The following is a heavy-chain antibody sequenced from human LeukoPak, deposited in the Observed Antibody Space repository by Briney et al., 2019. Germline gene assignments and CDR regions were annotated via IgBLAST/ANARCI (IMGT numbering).Heavy chain of an antibody. CDR1: GGSFSGYY. J-gene: IGHJ5*02. CDR3: ARGYSSRTSCYRQYNWFDP. Sequence: SETLSLTCAVYGGSFSGYYWSWIRQPPGKGLEWIGEINHSGSTNYNPSLKSRVTISVDTSKNQFSLKLSSVTAADTAVYYCARGYSSRTSCYRQYNWFDPRGQRTLGTVSS. V-gene: IGHV4-34*01. D-gene: IGHD2-2*01. CDR2: INHSGST.